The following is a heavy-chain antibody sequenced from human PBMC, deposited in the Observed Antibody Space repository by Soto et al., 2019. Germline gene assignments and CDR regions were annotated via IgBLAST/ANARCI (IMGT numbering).Heavy chain of an antibody. D-gene: IGHD4-4*01. CDR2: INPNSGGT. Sequence: GASVKVSCKASGYTFTGYYMHWVRQAPGQGLEWMGWINPNSGGTNYAQKFQGRVTMTRDTSISTAYMELSRLRSDDTAVYYCARDSNVDSSTLIRGRGYFDLWGRGTLFTVSS. J-gene: IGHJ2*01. V-gene: IGHV1-2*02. CDR1: GYTFTGYY. CDR3: ARDSNVDSSTLIRGRGYFDL.